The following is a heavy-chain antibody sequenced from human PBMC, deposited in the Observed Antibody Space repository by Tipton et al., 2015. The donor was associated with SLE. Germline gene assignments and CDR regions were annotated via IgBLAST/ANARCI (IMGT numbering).Heavy chain of an antibody. J-gene: IGHJ5*02. CDR1: GGSISSYY. CDR3: ARGGLRRSWFDP. Sequence: TLSLTCTVTGGSISSYYWSWIRQSPGKGLEWIGFIYYTGSTTYNPSLKSRVTISVDTSRSQFSLKLSSVNTADTAVYYCARGGLRRSWFDPWGQGTLVTVSS. CDR2: IYYTGST. V-gene: IGHV4-59*01. D-gene: IGHD5/OR15-5a*01.